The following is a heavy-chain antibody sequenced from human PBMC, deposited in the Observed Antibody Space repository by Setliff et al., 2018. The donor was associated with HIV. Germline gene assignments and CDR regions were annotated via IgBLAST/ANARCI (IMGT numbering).Heavy chain of an antibody. CDR3: ARRRGQKATGWYYFDF. J-gene: IGHJ4*02. D-gene: IGHD6-19*01. CDR2: IYHGGNT. V-gene: IGHV4-39*01. CDR1: GGPITSNTYF. Sequence: PSETLSLTCSVSGGPITSNTYFWDWIRQAPGKGLEWIGSIYHGGNTYYNPSLKSRVSISVDTSKRQFSLKLTSVTAGDSALYYCARRRGQKATGWYYFDFWGQGALVTVS.